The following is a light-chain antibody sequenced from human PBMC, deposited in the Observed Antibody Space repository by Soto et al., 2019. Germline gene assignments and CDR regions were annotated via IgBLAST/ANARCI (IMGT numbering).Light chain of an antibody. J-gene: IGLJ2*01. CDR1: SSNIGAGYD. CDR3: QSYDTSLTTLV. CDR2: GNT. Sequence: QAVVTQPPSVSGAPGQRVTISCTGSSSNIGAGYDVLWYQQLPGTAPKLLIYGNTNRPSGVPDRFSGSKSGTSASLAITGLQTEDEADYYCQSYDTSLTTLVFGGGTQLTVL. V-gene: IGLV1-40*01.